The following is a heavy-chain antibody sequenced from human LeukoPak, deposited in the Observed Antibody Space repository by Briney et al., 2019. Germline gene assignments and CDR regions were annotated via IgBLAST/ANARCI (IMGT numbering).Heavy chain of an antibody. CDR3: AGEFIMITFGGVIDAGYYYGMDV. V-gene: IGHV3-33*01. CDR2: IWYDGSNK. D-gene: IGHD3-16*02. Sequence: PGRSLRLSCAASGFTFSSYGMHWVRQAPGKGLEWVAVIWYDGSNKYYADSVKGRFTISRDNSKNTLYLQMNSLRAEDTAVYYCAGEFIMITFGGVIDAGYYYGMDVWGQGTTVTVSS. CDR1: GFTFSSYG. J-gene: IGHJ6*02.